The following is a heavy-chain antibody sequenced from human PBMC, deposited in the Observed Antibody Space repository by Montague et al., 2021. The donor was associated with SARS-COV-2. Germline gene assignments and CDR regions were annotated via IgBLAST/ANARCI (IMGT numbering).Heavy chain of an antibody. CDR1: GGSISSDGYY. CDR2: IYYSGST. CDR3: ARQTLNYFSSAMCCAGHAFDI. J-gene: IGHJ3*02. V-gene: IGHV4-31*03. Sequence: TLSLTCTVSGGSISSDGYYWSWIRQHPGKGLEWIGNIYYSGSTYYNPSLKSRVTISVDTSKNQFSLKLSSVTAADTAVYDCARQTLNYFSSAMCCAGHAFDIWGQGTMVTVSS. D-gene: IGHD2-2*01.